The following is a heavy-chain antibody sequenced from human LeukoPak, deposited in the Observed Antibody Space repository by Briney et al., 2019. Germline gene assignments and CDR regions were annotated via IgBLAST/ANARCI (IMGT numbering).Heavy chain of an antibody. V-gene: IGHV3-30*03. J-gene: IGHJ4*02. CDR2: ISYHGSNK. CDR3: ATHDNSGYYYRYFDY. D-gene: IGHD3-22*01. Sequence: PGGSLRLSCAASGFTFSNYGMHWVRQAPGKGLEWVAVISYHGSNKYYTDSVKGRFTISRDNSKNTLDLQMNSLRPEDSAIYYCATHDNSGYYYRYFDYWGQGTLVTVSS. CDR1: GFTFSNYG.